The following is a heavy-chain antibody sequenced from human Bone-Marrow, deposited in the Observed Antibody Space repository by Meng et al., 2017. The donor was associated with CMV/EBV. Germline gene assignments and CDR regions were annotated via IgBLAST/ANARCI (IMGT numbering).Heavy chain of an antibody. Sequence: CAASGFTFSRYGMRCVRQAPGKGLEWVAVIWYDGSNKYYADSVKGRFTISRDNSKNTLYLQMNSLRAEDTAVYYCARDFRDGYNWSDYWGQGTLVTVSS. CDR1: GFTFSRYG. CDR2: IWYDGSNK. D-gene: IGHD5-24*01. V-gene: IGHV3-33*01. CDR3: ARDFRDGYNWSDY. J-gene: IGHJ4*02.